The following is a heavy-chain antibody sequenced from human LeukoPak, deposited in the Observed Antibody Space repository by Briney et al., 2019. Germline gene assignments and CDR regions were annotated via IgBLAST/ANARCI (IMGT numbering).Heavy chain of an antibody. CDR2: ISYDGSDK. CDR3: AKPAKTDYVDY. D-gene: IGHD4/OR15-4a*01. V-gene: IGHV3-30*04. J-gene: IGHJ4*02. Sequence: GGSLRLSCVASGFTFSYYTLHWVRQAPGKGLEWVAVISYDGSDKYYADSVKGRFTISRDNSKNTLYLQMNSLRGEDTAVYYCAKPAKTDYVDYWGQGTLVTVSS. CDR1: GFTFSYYT.